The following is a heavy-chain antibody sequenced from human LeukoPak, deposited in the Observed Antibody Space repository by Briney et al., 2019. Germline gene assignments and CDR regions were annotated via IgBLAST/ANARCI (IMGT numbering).Heavy chain of an antibody. Sequence: SETLSLTCTVSGYSISSGYYWGWIRRPPGKGLEWIGIIYHSGSTYYNPSLKSRVTISVDTSKNQFSLKLSSVTAADTAVYYCARAKLSSSWLPDYWGQGTLVTVSS. CDR1: GYSISSGYY. J-gene: IGHJ4*02. CDR2: IYHSGST. D-gene: IGHD6-13*01. CDR3: ARAKLSSSWLPDY. V-gene: IGHV4-38-2*02.